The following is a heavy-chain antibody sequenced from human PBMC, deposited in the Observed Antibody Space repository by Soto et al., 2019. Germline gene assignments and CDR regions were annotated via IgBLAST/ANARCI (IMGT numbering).Heavy chain of an antibody. CDR3: VKDESINWYSGHFRH. J-gene: IGHJ1*01. V-gene: IGHV3-9*01. D-gene: IGHD6-13*01. Sequence: CAASGFTFDDYAMHWVRQVPGKGLEWVPGINWNSGSIGYADSVKGRFAISRDNAKNSLHLQMNSLRAEDTAFYYCVKDESINWYSGHFRHWGQGTLVTVSS. CDR2: INWNSGSI. CDR1: GFTFDDYA.